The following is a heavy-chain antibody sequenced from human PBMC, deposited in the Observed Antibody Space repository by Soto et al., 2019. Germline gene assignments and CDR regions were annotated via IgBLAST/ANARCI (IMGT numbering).Heavy chain of an antibody. CDR2: LNPGNGNT. V-gene: IGHV1-3*01. CDR3: ARDQGIPYCGGDCYSDWYFDL. J-gene: IGHJ2*01. CDR1: GYPFINNA. Sequence: QVQLVQSGAEGKEPGASVKVSCRASGYPFINNAINWLRQAPGQRLGWRGWLNPGNGNTKYPQKFQGRVTITRDTSASTAYMFLSSLRSEDTAVYYCARDQGIPYCGGDCYSDWYFDLWGRGTLVTVSS. D-gene: IGHD2-21*01.